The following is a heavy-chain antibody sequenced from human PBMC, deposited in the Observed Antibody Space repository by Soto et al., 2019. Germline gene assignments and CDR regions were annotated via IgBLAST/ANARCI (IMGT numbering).Heavy chain of an antibody. Sequence: SETLSITCTFSGGSVSIGSYYWSWIRQPPGKGLEWIGYIYYSGSTNYNPSLKSRVTISVDTSKNQFSLKLSSVTAADTAVYYCARGYCSSTSCYPGRNWFDPWGQGTMVTVSS. CDR1: GGSVSIGSYY. CDR2: IYYSGST. CDR3: ARGYCSSTSCYPGRNWFDP. D-gene: IGHD2-2*01. V-gene: IGHV4-61*01. J-gene: IGHJ5*02.